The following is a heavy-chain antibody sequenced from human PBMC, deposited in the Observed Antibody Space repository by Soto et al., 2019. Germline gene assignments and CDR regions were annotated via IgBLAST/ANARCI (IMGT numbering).Heavy chain of an antibody. Sequence: QLRESGPGLVKPSQTLSLTCTVSGASITTRGFYWSWVRQHPGEGLEWIGYIYYTGTTFFNPSLQGRVTMSVDTSENQFSLTLFSVTAADAAVYYCARVPSGYYDGGSYYQFNWFDPWGQGTLVTVSS. J-gene: IGHJ5*02. CDR2: IYYTGTT. CDR3: ARVPSGYYDGGSYYQFNWFDP. D-gene: IGHD3-22*01. V-gene: IGHV4-31*03. CDR1: GASITTRGFY.